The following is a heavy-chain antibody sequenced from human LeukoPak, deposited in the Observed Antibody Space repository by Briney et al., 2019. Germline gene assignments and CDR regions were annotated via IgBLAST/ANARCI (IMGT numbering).Heavy chain of an antibody. Sequence: PGGSLRLSCAASGFTFSSYSMNWVRQAPGKGLEWVSSISSSSSSYIYYADSVKGRFTISRDNAKNSLYLQMNSLRAEDTAVYYCARDGWFGELNYFDYWGQGTLVTVSS. CDR2: ISSSSSSYI. CDR3: ARDGWFGELNYFDY. V-gene: IGHV3-21*01. J-gene: IGHJ4*02. D-gene: IGHD3-10*01. CDR1: GFTFSSYS.